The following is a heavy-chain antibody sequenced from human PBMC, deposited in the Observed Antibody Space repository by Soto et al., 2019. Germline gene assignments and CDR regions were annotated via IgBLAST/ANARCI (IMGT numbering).Heavy chain of an antibody. D-gene: IGHD4-4*01. Sequence: EVQLVESGGGLVQPGGSLRLSCAASGFTFSSYWMHWVRQAPGKGLVWVSRINSDGSSTSYADSVKGRFTISRDNAKNRLNLKMTGLRAEDTAVYYCARWPLDYSNYGFDPWGQGTLVTFSS. J-gene: IGHJ5*02. CDR3: ARWPLDYSNYGFDP. CDR1: GFTFSSYW. CDR2: INSDGSST. V-gene: IGHV3-74*01.